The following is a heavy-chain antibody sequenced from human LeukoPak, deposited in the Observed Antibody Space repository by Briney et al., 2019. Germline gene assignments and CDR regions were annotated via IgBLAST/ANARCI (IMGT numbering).Heavy chain of an antibody. V-gene: IGHV3-9*01. CDR3: AKDRSPAXXXXXSGSHHFDY. CDR1: GFTFDDYA. J-gene: IGHJ4*02. CDR2: ISWNSGSI. Sequence: GGSLRLSCAASGFTFDDYAMHWVRQAPGKGLEWVSGISWNSGSIGYADSVKGRFTISRDNAKNSLYLQMNSLRAEDTALYYCAKDRSPAXXXXXSGSHHFDYWGQGTLV. D-gene: IGHD3-22*01.